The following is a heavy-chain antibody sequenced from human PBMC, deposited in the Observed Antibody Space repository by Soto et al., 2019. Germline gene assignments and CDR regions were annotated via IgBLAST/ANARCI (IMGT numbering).Heavy chain of an antibody. D-gene: IGHD5-18*01. Sequence: ESGPTLVNPTQTLTLTCTFSGFSLSTSGMCVSWIRQPPGKALEWLALIDWDDDKYYSTSLKTRLTISKDTSKNQVVLTMTNMDPVDTATYYCAASYGYNYYYYGMDVWGQGTTVTVSS. CDR3: AASYGYNYYYYGMDV. V-gene: IGHV2-70*01. CDR2: IDWDDDK. J-gene: IGHJ6*02. CDR1: GFSLSTSGMC.